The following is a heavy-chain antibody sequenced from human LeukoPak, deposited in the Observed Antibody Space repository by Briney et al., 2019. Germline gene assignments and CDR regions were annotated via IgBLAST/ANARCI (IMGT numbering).Heavy chain of an antibody. CDR1: GFSFSVYS. CDR2: ISGSSSPI. D-gene: IGHD3-3*02. V-gene: IGHV3-48*04. CDR3: ARGLAATHAFDI. Sequence: GGSLRLSCAASGFSFSVYSMTWVRQAPGKGLEWLSYISGSSSPIYYADSVKGRFTISRDNAKNSLYLQMNSLRAEDTAVYYCARGLAATHAFDIWGQGTMVTVSS. J-gene: IGHJ3*02.